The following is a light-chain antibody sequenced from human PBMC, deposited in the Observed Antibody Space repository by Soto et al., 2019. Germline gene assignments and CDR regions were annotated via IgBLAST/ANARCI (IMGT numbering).Light chain of an antibody. CDR3: QQYGSSPRT. CDR2: GAS. Sequence: EVVLTQSPGTLSLSPGERATLSCRASQSVSSGYLAWYQQKPGQPPRLLIYGASSRATDIPDRFTGSGSGTDFTIIISRLEPEDSAVYYCQQYGSSPRTFGQGTKVEIK. CDR1: QSVSSGY. J-gene: IGKJ1*01. V-gene: IGKV3-20*01.